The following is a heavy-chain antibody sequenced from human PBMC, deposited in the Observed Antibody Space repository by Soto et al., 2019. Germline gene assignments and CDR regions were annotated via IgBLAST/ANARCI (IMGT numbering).Heavy chain of an antibody. CDR2: IIPILGIA. J-gene: IGHJ1*01. CDR3: ARDDGYDSSGYTQYFQH. D-gene: IGHD3-22*01. CDR1: GGTFSSYT. V-gene: IGHV1-69*08. Sequence: QVQLVQSGAAVKKPGSSVKVSCKASGGTFSSYTISWVRQAPGQGLEWMGRIIPILGIANYAQKFQGRVTITADKSTSTAYMELSSLRSEDTAVYYCARDDGYDSSGYTQYFQHWGQGTLVTVSS.